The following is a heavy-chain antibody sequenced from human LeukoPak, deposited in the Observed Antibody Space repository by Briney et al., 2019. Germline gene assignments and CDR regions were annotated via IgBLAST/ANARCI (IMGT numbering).Heavy chain of an antibody. CDR1: GFTFSSCC. D-gene: IGHD2-21*02. CDR2: IKEDGSEI. V-gene: IGHV3-7*03. J-gene: IGHJ4*02. CDR3: AKTPRTATPRTHYFDY. Sequence: GGSLRLSCAASGFTFSSCCMSWVRQAPGKGLEWVASIKEDGSEIFYVGSVKGRFTISRDDAKNSLYLQMNSLRAEDTAVYYCAKTPRTATPRTHYFDYWGQGTLVTVSS.